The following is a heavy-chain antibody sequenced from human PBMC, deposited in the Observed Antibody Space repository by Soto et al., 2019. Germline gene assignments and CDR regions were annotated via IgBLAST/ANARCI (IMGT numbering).Heavy chain of an antibody. J-gene: IGHJ6*02. V-gene: IGHV3-43D*04. CDR2: ISWDVGST. CDR1: GFTFDDYA. Sequence: GGSLRLSCAASGFTFDDYAMHWVRQAPGKGLEWVSLISWDVGSTYYADSVKGRFTISRDNSKNSLYLQMNSLRAEDTALYYCAKGYDFWSGHPGGLDYGMDVWGQGTTVTVSS. CDR3: AKGYDFWSGHPGGLDYGMDV. D-gene: IGHD3-3*01.